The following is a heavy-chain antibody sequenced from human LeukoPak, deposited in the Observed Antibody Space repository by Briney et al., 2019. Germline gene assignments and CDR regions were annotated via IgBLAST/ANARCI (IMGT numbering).Heavy chain of an antibody. Sequence: PGGSLRLSCAASGFTFSYYWMSWVRQAPGKGLEWVANIKQDGSEKYYVDSVKGRFTISRDNAKNSLYLQMNSLRAEDTAVYYCARDYYYDGSGYKPDAFDIWGQGTMVTVSS. CDR3: ARDYYYDGSGYKPDAFDI. J-gene: IGHJ3*02. V-gene: IGHV3-7*01. CDR1: GFTFSYYW. D-gene: IGHD3-22*01. CDR2: IKQDGSEK.